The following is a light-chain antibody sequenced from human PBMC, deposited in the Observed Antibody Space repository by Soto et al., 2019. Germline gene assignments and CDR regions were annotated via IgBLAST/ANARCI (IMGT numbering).Light chain of an antibody. J-gene: IGKJ1*01. Sequence: IQLHQSPSTLSASVGDRFTITCRASQGISGWLAWYQQKPGKAPKLLIYDASSLESGVPSRFSGSGSGTEFTLTINSLQPDDFATYYCQQYSNYFRTFGQGTKVDIK. CDR2: DAS. CDR1: QGISGW. CDR3: QQYSNYFRT. V-gene: IGKV1-5*01.